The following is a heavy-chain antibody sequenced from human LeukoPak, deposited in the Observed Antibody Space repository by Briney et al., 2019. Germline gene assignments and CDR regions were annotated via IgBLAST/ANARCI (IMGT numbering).Heavy chain of an antibody. V-gene: IGHV1-46*01. D-gene: IGHD3-9*01. J-gene: IGHJ4*02. Sequence: ASVKVSCKASGYTFTSYYMHWVRQAPGQGLEWMGIINPSGGSTSYAQKFQGRVTMTRDTSTSTVYMELSSLRSEDTAVYYCARMGLDILTGYYHDYWGQGTLVTASS. CDR2: INPSGGST. CDR3: ARMGLDILTGYYHDY. CDR1: GYTFTSYY.